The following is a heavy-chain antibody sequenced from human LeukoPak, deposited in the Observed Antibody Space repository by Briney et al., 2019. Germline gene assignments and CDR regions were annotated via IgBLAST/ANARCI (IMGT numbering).Heavy chain of an antibody. D-gene: IGHD6-13*01. CDR2: IYDSGTT. Sequence: SETLSLTCAVSGDSISSRNWWSWVRQPPGKGLEWIGEIYDSGTTNYNPSLKSRITISVDKSKNQFSLKLNSVTAADTAVYYCASIVCTSSWSRSFDYWGQGTLVTVSS. CDR3: ASIVCTSSWSRSFDY. CDR1: GDSISSRNW. J-gene: IGHJ4*02. V-gene: IGHV4-4*02.